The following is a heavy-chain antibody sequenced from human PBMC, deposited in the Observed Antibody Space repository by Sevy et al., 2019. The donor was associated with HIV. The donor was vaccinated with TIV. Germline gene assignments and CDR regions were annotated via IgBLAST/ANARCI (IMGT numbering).Heavy chain of an antibody. D-gene: IGHD2-2*01. V-gene: IGHV4-31*03. CDR2: IYYSGST. CDR3: ARGYPIVVVPASYYMDV. CDR1: GGSISSGGYY. Sequence: SETLSLTCTVSGGSISSGGYYWSWIRQHPGKGLEWIGYIYYSGSTYYNPSLKSRVTISVDTSKNQFSLKLSSVTAADTAVYYCARGYPIVVVPASYYMDVWGKGTTVTVSS. J-gene: IGHJ6*03.